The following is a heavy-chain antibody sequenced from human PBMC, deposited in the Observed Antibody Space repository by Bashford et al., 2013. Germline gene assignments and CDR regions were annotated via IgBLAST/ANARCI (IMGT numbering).Heavy chain of an antibody. CDR2: IHYTERP. CDR3: ARDVLPDS. CDR1: GVSISDYY. V-gene: IGHV4-59*01. Sequence: TLSLTCSVSGVSISDYYWSWIRQPPGKALEWVGYIHYTERPYYNPSLKSRVTISVDTSKNQFSLNLDSVTAADTAVYYCARDVLPDSWGQGTLVTVSS. J-gene: IGHJ5*01.